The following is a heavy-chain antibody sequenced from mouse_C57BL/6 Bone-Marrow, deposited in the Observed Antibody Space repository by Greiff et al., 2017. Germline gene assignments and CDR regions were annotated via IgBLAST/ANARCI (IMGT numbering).Heavy chain of an antibody. CDR1: GYTFTSYW. J-gene: IGHJ3*01. CDR2: IDPSDSYT. CDR3: ARSVRGYYYGSSYFAY. Sequence: QVQLQQPGAELVMPGASVKLSCKASGYTFTSYWMHWVKQRPGQGLEWIGEIDPSDSYTNYNQKFKGKFTLTVDKSSSTAYMQLSSLSSEDSAGCYCARSVRGYYYGSSYFAYWGQGTLVTVSA. V-gene: IGHV1-69*01. D-gene: IGHD1-1*01.